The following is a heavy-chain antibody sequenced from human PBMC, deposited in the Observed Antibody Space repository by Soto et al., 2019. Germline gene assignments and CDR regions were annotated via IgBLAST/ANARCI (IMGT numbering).Heavy chain of an antibody. D-gene: IGHD6-19*01. Sequence: GGSLRLSCAASGFTFSSYAMSWVRQAPGKGLEWVSAISGSGGSTYYADSVKGRFTISRDNSKNTLYLQMNSLRAEDTAVYYCAKDTVSSGWYFGAFDIWGQGTMVTVSS. V-gene: IGHV3-23*01. J-gene: IGHJ3*02. CDR2: ISGSGGST. CDR3: AKDTVSSGWYFGAFDI. CDR1: GFTFSSYA.